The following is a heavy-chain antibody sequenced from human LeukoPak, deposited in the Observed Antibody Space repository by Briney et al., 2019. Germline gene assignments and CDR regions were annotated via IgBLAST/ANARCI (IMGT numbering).Heavy chain of an antibody. J-gene: IGHJ3*02. Sequence: SETLSLTCTVSGGSISSSSYYWGWIRQPPGKGLEWIGSIYYSGSTYYNPSLKSRVTISVDTSKNQFSLKLSSVTAADTAVYYCASCRSSGWADLFAFDIWGQGRMVTVSS. CDR1: GGSISSSSYY. V-gene: IGHV4-39*01. CDR3: ASCRSSGWADLFAFDI. D-gene: IGHD6-19*01. CDR2: IYYSGST.